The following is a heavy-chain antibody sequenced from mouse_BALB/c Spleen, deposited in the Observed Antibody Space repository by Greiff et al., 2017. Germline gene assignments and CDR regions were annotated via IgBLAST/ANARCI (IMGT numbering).Heavy chain of an antibody. Sequence: VKLQQSGAELVRPGVSVKISCKGSGYTFTDYAMHWVKQSHAKSLEWIGVISTYYGDASYNQKFKGKATMTVDKSSSTAYMELARLTSEDSAIYYCARWDYYGSSYGDYAMDYWGQGTSVTVSS. J-gene: IGHJ4*01. CDR2: ISTYYGDA. V-gene: IGHV1S137*01. CDR3: ARWDYYGSSYGDYAMDY. CDR1: GYTFTDYA. D-gene: IGHD1-1*01.